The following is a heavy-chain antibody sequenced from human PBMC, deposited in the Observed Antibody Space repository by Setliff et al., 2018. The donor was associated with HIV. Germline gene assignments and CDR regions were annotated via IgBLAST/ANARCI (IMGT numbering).Heavy chain of an antibody. Sequence: ASVKVSCKASGYNFTSYGFTWVRQAPGQGLEWMGWISAYKGNTNYAQRLQGRVTMTTDTATSTAYMELRSLRVDDTAFYYCARGLVASPGPLDYWGQGTLVTVS. D-gene: IGHD2-15*01. CDR3: ARGLVASPGPLDY. CDR1: GYNFTSYG. CDR2: ISAYKGNT. J-gene: IGHJ4*02. V-gene: IGHV1-18*01.